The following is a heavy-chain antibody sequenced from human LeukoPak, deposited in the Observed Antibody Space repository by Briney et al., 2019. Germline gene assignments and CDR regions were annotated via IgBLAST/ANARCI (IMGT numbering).Heavy chain of an antibody. CDR1: GGSVPNFY. CDR3: ARGAAAGEPWFDP. J-gene: IGHJ5*02. V-gene: IGHV4-59*02. Sequence: SETLSLTCTVSGGSVPNFYWNWIRQSLGKRLEWIGYIYNSGSINYNPSLKSRVTISVDTSKNQFSLKLSSVTAADTAVYYCARGAAAGEPWFDPWGQGTLVTVSS. CDR2: IYNSGSI. D-gene: IGHD6-13*01.